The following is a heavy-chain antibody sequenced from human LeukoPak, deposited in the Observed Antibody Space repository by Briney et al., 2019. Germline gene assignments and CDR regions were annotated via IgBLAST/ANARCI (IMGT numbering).Heavy chain of an antibody. CDR2: IKQDGSEK. J-gene: IGHJ4*02. V-gene: IGHV3-7*01. CDR3: ARDCVKCAVDY. CDR1: GFTLSSYW. Sequence: GGSLRLSCAASGFTLSSYWMSWVRQAPGEGLEWVANIKQDGSEKYYVDSVKGRFTISRDNAKNSLYLQMNSLRAEDTAVYYCARDCVKCAVDYWGQGTLVTVSS. D-gene: IGHD3-16*02.